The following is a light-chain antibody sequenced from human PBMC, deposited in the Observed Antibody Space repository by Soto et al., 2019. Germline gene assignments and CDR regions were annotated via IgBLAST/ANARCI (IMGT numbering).Light chain of an antibody. J-gene: IGLJ3*02. Sequence: QSVLTQPPSVSGAPGQRVTLSCTGNRSNLGAGYDVHWYQQPPGAAPKLVIFANRNRPSGVPERFSGSKSGTSASLAITGLQAEDEANYYCNSYAYSLTASVFGRGTKLTVL. CDR2: ANR. CDR3: NSYAYSLTASV. V-gene: IGLV1-40*01. CDR1: RSNLGAGYD.